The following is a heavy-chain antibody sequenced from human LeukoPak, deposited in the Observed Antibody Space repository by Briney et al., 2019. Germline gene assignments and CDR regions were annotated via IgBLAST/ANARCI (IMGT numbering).Heavy chain of an antibody. CDR2: ISDSGGRI. Sequence: PGGSLRFSCAASGFIFSRFAMSWVRQAPGKGLEWVSAISDSGGRINYADSVKGRFTISRDNSKNTLYLQMNSLRAEDTAVYYCAKKTWDSSAWYFFDYWGQGTLVTVSS. CDR3: AKKTWDSSAWYFFDY. V-gene: IGHV3-23*01. CDR1: GFIFSRFA. D-gene: IGHD3-22*01. J-gene: IGHJ4*02.